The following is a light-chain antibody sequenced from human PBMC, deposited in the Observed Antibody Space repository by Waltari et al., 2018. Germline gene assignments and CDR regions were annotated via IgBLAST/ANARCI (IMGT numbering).Light chain of an antibody. V-gene: IGKV3-15*01. CDR3: QQYNSYT. CDR1: QSVSIK. J-gene: IGKJ2*01. Sequence: EIVMTQSPANLSVSPGESATLSCRASQSVSIKLAWYQQKPGQAPRLLISDASTRATVIPPRFSGSGSGTDFTLTISSLQPDDFATYYCQQYNSYTFGQGTKLEIK. CDR2: DAS.